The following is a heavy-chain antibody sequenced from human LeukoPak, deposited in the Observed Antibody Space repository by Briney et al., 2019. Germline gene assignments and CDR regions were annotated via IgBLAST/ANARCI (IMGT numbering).Heavy chain of an antibody. D-gene: IGHD1-7*01. CDR3: ARDPAAELKFEY. J-gene: IGHJ4*02. CDR2: ISYDGSNK. Sequence: GGSLRLSCAASGFTFSSYAMHWVRQAPGKGLEWVAVISYDGSNKYYADSVKGRFTISRDNSKNTLYMQMNSLRAEDTAVYYRARDPAAELKFEYWGQGTLVTVSS. V-gene: IGHV3-30-3*01. CDR1: GFTFSSYA.